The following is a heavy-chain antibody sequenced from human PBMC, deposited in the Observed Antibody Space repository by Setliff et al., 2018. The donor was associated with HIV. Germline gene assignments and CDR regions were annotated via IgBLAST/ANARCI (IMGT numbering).Heavy chain of an antibody. Sequence: KTSETLSLTCAVYGGSFSGYYWSWIRQPPGKGLEWIGHMYTDGSTNYNPSFKSRVTISADTSKNQFSLKLSSMTAADTAVYYCARERLSRLGFDYWGQGTTVTVSS. CDR3: ARERLSRLGFDY. V-gene: IGHV4-4*08. D-gene: IGHD1-1*01. CDR2: MYTDGST. J-gene: IGHJ4*03. CDR1: GGSFSGYY.